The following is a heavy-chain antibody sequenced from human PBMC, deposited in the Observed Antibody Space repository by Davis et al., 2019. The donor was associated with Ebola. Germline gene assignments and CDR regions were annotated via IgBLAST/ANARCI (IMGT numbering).Heavy chain of an antibody. CDR3: ARAQFPTTSDH. D-gene: IGHD1-1*01. V-gene: IGHV1-18*04. J-gene: IGHJ4*02. CDR1: GYTFTNYG. CDR2: INPHNGNT. Sequence: ASVKVSCKASGYTFTNYGITWVRQAPGQGLEWMGWINPHNGNTNYAQNVQGRVTMTTDTSTTTAYMEVGSLTSDDTALYFCARAQFPTTSDHWGQGTLVIVSS.